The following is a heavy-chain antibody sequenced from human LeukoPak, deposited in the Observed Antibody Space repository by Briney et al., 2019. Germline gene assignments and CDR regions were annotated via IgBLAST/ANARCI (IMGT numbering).Heavy chain of an antibody. Sequence: GGSLRLSCAASGFSFSGSAIHWVRQAPGKGLEWVGRIRGAGYSDAPAYVASVRGRFTISRDDSKSTAYLQMNSLKAGDTAVYYCTVPASGGNWFDPWGPGTLVIVSS. CDR3: TVPASGGNWFDP. V-gene: IGHV3-73*01. CDR2: IRGAGYSDAP. J-gene: IGHJ5*02. CDR1: GFSFSGSA. D-gene: IGHD2-2*01.